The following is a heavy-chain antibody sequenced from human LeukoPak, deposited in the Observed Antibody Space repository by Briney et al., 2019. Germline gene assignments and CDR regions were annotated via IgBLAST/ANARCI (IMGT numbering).Heavy chain of an antibody. J-gene: IGHJ4*02. D-gene: IGHD3-22*01. CDR1: GFTFSSYW. Sequence: GGSLRLSCAASGFTFSSYWMSWVRQAPGKGLEWVANIKQDGSEKYYVDSVKGRFTISRDNAKNSLYLQMNSLRAEDTAVYYCARSTPSITMIVVVTYFDYWGQGTLVTVSS. V-gene: IGHV3-7*01. CDR2: IKQDGSEK. CDR3: ARSTPSITMIVVVTYFDY.